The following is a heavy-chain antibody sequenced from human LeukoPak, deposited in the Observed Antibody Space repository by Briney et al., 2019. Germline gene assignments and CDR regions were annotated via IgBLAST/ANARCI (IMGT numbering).Heavy chain of an antibody. J-gene: IGHJ4*02. V-gene: IGHV1-18*01. Sequence: ASVKVSCKASGYTFTSYGISWVRQAPGQGLEWMGWISAYNGNTNYARRLQGRVTMTTDTSTSTAYMELRSLRSDDTAVYYCARDRTYDILTGYSDFDYWGQGTLVTVSS. CDR1: GYTFTSYG. CDR2: ISAYNGNT. CDR3: ARDRTYDILTGYSDFDY. D-gene: IGHD3-9*01.